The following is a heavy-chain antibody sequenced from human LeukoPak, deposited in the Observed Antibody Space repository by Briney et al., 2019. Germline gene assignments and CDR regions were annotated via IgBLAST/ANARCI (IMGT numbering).Heavy chain of an antibody. CDR3: AREWELPMLYYFDY. CDR1: GGTFSSYA. D-gene: IGHD1-26*01. Sequence: SVKVSCKASGGTFSSYAISWVRQAPGQGLEWMGRITPILGIANYAQKFQGRVTITADKSTSTAYMELSSLRSEDTAVYYCAREWELPMLYYFDYWGQGTLVTVSS. CDR2: ITPILGIA. J-gene: IGHJ4*02. V-gene: IGHV1-69*04.